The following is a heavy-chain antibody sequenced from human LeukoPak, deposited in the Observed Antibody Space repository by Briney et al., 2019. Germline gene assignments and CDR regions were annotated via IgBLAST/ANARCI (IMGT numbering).Heavy chain of an antibody. Sequence: PSETLSLTCTVSGGSISSYYWSWIRQPPGKGLEWIGYIYYSGSTNYNPSLKSRVTISVDTSKNQFSLKLSSVTAADTAVYYCASLTGTTGRDWFDPWGQGTLVTVSS. CDR2: IYYSGST. V-gene: IGHV4-59*01. D-gene: IGHD1-7*01. J-gene: IGHJ5*02. CDR1: GGSISSYY. CDR3: ASLTGTTGRDWFDP.